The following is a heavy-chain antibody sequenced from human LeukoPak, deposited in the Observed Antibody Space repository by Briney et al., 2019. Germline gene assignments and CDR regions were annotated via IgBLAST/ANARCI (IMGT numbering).Heavy chain of an antibody. V-gene: IGHV3-30-3*01. CDR2: ISYDGSNK. Sequence: GRSLRLSCAASGFTFSSYAMHWARQAPGKGLEWEAVISYDGSNKYYADSVKGRFTISRDNSKNTLYLQMNSLRAEDTAVYYCARDRVIVVVPKDYWGQGTLVTVSS. D-gene: IGHD3-22*01. CDR1: GFTFSSYA. CDR3: ARDRVIVVVPKDY. J-gene: IGHJ4*02.